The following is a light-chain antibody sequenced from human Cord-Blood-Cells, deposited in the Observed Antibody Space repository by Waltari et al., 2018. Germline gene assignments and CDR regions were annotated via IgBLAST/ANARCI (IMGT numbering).Light chain of an antibody. V-gene: IGLV2-23*03. J-gene: IGLJ2*01. CDR3: CSYAGSSTFV. Sequence: QSALTQPASVSGSPGPSITTSCTGTSSDVGSYTLVSWYQQHPGKAPKLMIYEGSKRPSWVSNRFSGSKSGNTASLTISGLQAEDEADYYCCSYAGSSTFVFGGGTKLTV. CDR1: SSDVGSYTL. CDR2: EGS.